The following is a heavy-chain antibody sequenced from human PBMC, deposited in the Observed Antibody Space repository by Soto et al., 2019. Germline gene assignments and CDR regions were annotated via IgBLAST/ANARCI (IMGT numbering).Heavy chain of an antibody. CDR3: ARDTETLGPRANDALDI. Sequence: ASVKVSCKATGYTFSAYTMNWVRQAPGQSLEWMGWINAGSGNTKYSQNFQGRVSITRDTSASTVYMELTGLTSEDTAVYYCARDTETLGPRANDALDIWGQGTLVTV. V-gene: IGHV1-3*01. CDR2: INAGSGNT. J-gene: IGHJ3*02. CDR1: GYTFSAYT. D-gene: IGHD3-3*02.